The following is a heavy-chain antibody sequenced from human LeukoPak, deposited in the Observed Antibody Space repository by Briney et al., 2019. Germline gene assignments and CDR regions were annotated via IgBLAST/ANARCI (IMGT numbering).Heavy chain of an antibody. CDR1: GFTFSSYA. D-gene: IGHD6-19*01. CDR3: AKKTGYSSGWYFDY. J-gene: IGHJ4*02. V-gene: IGHV3-23*01. CDR2: ITGGSGGST. Sequence: GGSLRLSCAASGFTFSSYAMSWVRQAPGKGLEWVSAITGGSGGSTYYADSVKGRFTISRDNSRNTLYLQMNSLRAEDTAVYYCAKKTGYSSGWYFDYWGQGTLVTVSS.